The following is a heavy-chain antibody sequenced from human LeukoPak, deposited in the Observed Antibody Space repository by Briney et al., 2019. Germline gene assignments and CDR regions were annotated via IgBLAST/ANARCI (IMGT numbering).Heavy chain of an antibody. J-gene: IGHJ4*02. V-gene: IGHV4-39*01. CDR2: IYYSGST. D-gene: IGHD2-2*01. Sequence: SETLSLTCTVSGGSIGSYYWSWIRQPPGKGLEWIGSIYYSGSTYYNPSLKSRVTISVDTSKNQFSLKLSSVTAADTAVYYCARRNVVVPAARQFDYWGQGTLVTVSS. CDR1: GGSIGSYY. CDR3: ARRNVVVPAARQFDY.